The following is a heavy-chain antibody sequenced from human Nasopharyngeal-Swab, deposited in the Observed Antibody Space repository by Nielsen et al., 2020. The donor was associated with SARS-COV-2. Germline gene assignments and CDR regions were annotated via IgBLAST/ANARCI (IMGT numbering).Heavy chain of an antibody. J-gene: IGHJ4*02. Sequence: WIRQPPGKGLEWIGYIYYNGSTYYNPSLKSRVNISPDTSKNQFSLKLSSVTAADTAVYYCASYLGYCSGGSCYSLFDYWGQGTLVTSPQ. D-gene: IGHD2-15*01. V-gene: IGHV4-31*02. CDR2: IYYNGST. CDR3: ASYLGYCSGGSCYSLFDY.